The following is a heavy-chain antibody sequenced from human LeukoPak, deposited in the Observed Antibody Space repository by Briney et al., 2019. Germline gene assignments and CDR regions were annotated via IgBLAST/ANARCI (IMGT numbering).Heavy chain of an antibody. J-gene: IGHJ6*02. CDR3: ARDGHYFAMDV. V-gene: IGHV3-7*03. Sequence: GGSLRLSCTASGFTFGDYAMSWFRQTPGKGLEWLANIKPDGSEKYYVDSVRGRFTISRDNAKSSVHLQMNGLRAEDTAIYYCARDGHYFAMDVWGQGTTVTVSS. CDR1: GFTFGDYA. CDR2: IKPDGSEK.